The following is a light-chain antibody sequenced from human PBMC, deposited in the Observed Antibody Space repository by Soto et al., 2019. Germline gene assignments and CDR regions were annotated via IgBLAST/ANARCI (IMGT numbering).Light chain of an antibody. J-gene: IGKJ4*01. V-gene: IGKV3-20*01. CDR3: QQYGGTPLT. CDR1: QSVSSTY. Sequence: EIVLTQSPGTLSLSPGERAILSCRASQSVSSTYLTWYQQKPGQAPRLLIYGASSRATGIPDRFSGSGSGTDFTLTISRLEPEDVAVYYCQQYGGTPLTFGGGTKVEI. CDR2: GAS.